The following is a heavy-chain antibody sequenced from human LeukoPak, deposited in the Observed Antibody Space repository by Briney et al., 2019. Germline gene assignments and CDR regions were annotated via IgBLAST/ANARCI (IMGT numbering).Heavy chain of an antibody. CDR3: ARLWGSTSLIDY. D-gene: IGHD2-2*01. V-gene: IGHV4-39*01. CDR2: IYYSGTT. J-gene: IGHJ4*02. Sequence: SETLSLTCTVSGGSISSSSYYWGWIRQPPGRGLEWIGSIYYSGTTYYNPSLKSRVTISVDTSKNQFSLKLSSVTAADTAVYYCARLWGSTSLIDYSGQGTLVTVSS. CDR1: GGSISSSSYY.